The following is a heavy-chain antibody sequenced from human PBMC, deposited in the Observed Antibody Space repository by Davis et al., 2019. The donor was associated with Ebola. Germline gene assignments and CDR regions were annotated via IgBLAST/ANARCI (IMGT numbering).Heavy chain of an antibody. Sequence: GESLKISCAASGFDFSDYSMTWVRQAPGKGLEWLSYISSGGVTTYYADSAKGRFSSSRDNAKNSLFLQMNSRRDEDTAVYYCARVNLWSRGWGMDVWGRGTTVTVSS. CDR3: ARVNLWSRGWGMDV. V-gene: IGHV3-48*02. CDR1: GFDFSDYS. CDR2: ISSGGVTT. D-gene: IGHD2-21*01. J-gene: IGHJ6*03.